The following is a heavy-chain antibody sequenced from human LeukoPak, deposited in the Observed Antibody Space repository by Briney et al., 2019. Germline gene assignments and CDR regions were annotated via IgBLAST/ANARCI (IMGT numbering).Heavy chain of an antibody. Sequence: SGPTLVNRPENLMLTCTFSGFSLSTSGVGVGWVRQPPGKALEWLTVIYWDDDKRHSPSLKSRLTITKDTSKNQVVLTMPNMDPVDTATYYCAHKEYYALGSLGDSFDYWGQGTLVTVSS. J-gene: IGHJ4*02. CDR3: AHKEYYALGSLGDSFDY. CDR2: IYWDDDK. D-gene: IGHD3-10*01. CDR1: GFSLSTSGVG. V-gene: IGHV2-5*02.